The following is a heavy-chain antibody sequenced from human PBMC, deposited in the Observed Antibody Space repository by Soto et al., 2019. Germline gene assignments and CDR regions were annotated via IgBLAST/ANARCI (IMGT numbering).Heavy chain of an antibody. CDR3: ARGHYGFDV. J-gene: IGHJ6*04. CDR1: GFTFSDHY. Sequence: QVQLVESGGGLVKPGGSLRLSCVAAGFTFSDHYMSWIRQIPGKGLEWVSYTYNSDSTTYYADSVKDRFTISRDKAKNSGYLQMNSLRAEDTDVYYCARGHYGFDVWGKGTTVTVSS. CDR2: TYNSDSTT. V-gene: IGHV3-11*01.